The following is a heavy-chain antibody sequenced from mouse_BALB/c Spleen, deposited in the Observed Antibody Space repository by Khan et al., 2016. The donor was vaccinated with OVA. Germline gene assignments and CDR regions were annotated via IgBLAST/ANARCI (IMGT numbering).Heavy chain of an antibody. CDR1: GYTFTSYT. J-gene: IGHJ3*01. D-gene: IGHD2-10*01. V-gene: IGHV1-4*01. Sequence: QVQLQQSGAELARPGASVKMSCKASGYTFTSYTIHWIKVRPGQGLEWIGFINPSNGYTNYNQKFKDKATLTADKSSTTVHMQLSSLTSDDSAVYNWGRDGAYQRNHGWVAYWGQGTLVTVSA. CDR2: INPSNGYT. CDR3: GRDGAYQRNHGWVAY.